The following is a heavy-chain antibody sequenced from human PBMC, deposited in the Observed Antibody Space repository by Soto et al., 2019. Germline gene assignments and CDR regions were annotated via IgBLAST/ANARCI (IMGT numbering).Heavy chain of an antibody. J-gene: IGHJ6*03. Sequence: QVLLQESGPRLVKPSATLSLTCSVSGVSMNNYFWSWIRQSPGKGLEWIWYFSHSGTSNSNPSLKSRVTISVDKSQKEVSLRLTSVTDADTTVFCCARAQSSDCDWSLGPYKYYYLDVWGTGTTVTVSS. CDR3: ARAQSSDCDWSLGPYKYYYLDV. D-gene: IGHD2-21*02. V-gene: IGHV4-59*01. CDR1: GVSMNNYF. CDR2: FSHSGTS.